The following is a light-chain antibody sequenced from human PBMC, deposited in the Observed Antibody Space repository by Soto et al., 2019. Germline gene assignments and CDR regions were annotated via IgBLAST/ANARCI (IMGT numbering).Light chain of an antibody. CDR3: AAWDDSLNGYV. J-gene: IGLJ1*01. Sequence: QYVLTQPPSVSAAPGQKVTISCSGSSSNIGGNSVSWYQQLPGTAPKLLIYDDNNHQRPSGVPDRFSGSRSGTSASLAISGLQSEDEADYYCAAWDDSLNGYVFGTGTKVTVL. CDR1: SSNIGGNS. CDR2: DDNNH. V-gene: IGLV1-44*01.